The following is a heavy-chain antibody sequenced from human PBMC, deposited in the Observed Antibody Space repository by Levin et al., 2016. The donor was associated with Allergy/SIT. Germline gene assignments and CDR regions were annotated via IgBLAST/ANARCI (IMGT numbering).Heavy chain of an antibody. D-gene: IGHD5-24*01. CDR2: ISSSGSTI. V-gene: IGHV3-48*03. CDR3: ARVSPMGPFDY. Sequence: WIRQPPGKGLEWVSYISSSGSTIYYADSVKGRFTISRDNAKNSLYLQMNSLRAEDTAVYYCARVSPMGPFDYWGQGTLVTVSS. J-gene: IGHJ4*02.